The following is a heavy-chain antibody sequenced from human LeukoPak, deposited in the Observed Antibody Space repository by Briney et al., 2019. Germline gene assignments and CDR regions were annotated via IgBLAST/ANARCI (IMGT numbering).Heavy chain of an antibody. Sequence: SETLSLTCSVSGVSISTYYWSWIRQPPGQGLEWMGYIHYTGSTNYNPSLTSRVTISVDTSKNQFSLNLSSVTAADTAVYYCARGRQNDYWGQGTLVTVSS. V-gene: IGHV4-59*12. CDR2: IHYTGST. CDR3: ARGRQNDY. J-gene: IGHJ4*02. CDR1: GVSISTYY.